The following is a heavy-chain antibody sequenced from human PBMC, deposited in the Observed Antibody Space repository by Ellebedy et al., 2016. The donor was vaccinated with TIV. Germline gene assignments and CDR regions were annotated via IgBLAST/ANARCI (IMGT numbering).Heavy chain of an antibody. CDR3: ARRSRGSYFDY. V-gene: IGHV4-59*01. J-gene: IGHJ4*02. D-gene: IGHD1-26*01. CDR2: IYYTGSS. CDR1: GGSINNYY. Sequence: SETLSLXCTVSGGSINNYYWSWIRQSPGKGLEWIGYIYYTGSSNYNPSLKSRVTMSVDTSKNQFSLKLISATAADSAVYYCARRSRGSYFDYWGQGILVTVSS.